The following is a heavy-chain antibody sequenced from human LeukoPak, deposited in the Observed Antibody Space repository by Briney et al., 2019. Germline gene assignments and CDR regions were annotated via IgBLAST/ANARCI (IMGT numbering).Heavy chain of an antibody. D-gene: IGHD4-17*01. CDR1: GFTFSSYG. Sequence: GGSLRLSRAASGFTFSSYGMNWVRQAPGKGLEWVSSISSSSSYIYYADSVKGRFTISRDNAKNSLYLQMNSLRAGDTAVYYCARERHGDYVPFDPWGQGTLVTVSS. CDR3: ARERHGDYVPFDP. J-gene: IGHJ5*02. V-gene: IGHV3-21*01. CDR2: ISSSSSYI.